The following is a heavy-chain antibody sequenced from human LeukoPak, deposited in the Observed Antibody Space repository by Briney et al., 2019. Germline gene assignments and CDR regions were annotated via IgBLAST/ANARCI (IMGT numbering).Heavy chain of an antibody. CDR1: GFTFSDFA. CDR2: MSASGSHT. V-gene: IGHV3-11*01. CDR3: ARAGYCSRGICYSFDY. Sequence: GGSLRLSCAASGFTFSDFAMSWVRQAPGKGLEWVSGMSASGSHTHSADSVKGRFTISRDNAKNSLYLQMDSLRAEDAAVYYCARAGYCSRGICYSFDYWGQGTLVTVSS. D-gene: IGHD2-15*01. J-gene: IGHJ4*02.